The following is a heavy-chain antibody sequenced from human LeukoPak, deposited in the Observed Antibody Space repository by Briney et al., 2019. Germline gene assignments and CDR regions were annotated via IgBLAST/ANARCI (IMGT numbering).Heavy chain of an antibody. V-gene: IGHV3-23*01. D-gene: IGHD4-17*01. J-gene: IGHJ4*02. Sequence: GGSLRLSCAASGFTFSSYAMSWVRQAPGKGLEWVSAISGSGGSTYYADSVKGRFTISRDNSKNTLYLQMNSLRAEDTAVYYCAKAGVRRGPSTVTTGDSWVVYWGQGTLVTVSS. CDR2: ISGSGGST. CDR3: AKAGVRRGPSTVTTGDSWVVY. CDR1: GFTFSSYA.